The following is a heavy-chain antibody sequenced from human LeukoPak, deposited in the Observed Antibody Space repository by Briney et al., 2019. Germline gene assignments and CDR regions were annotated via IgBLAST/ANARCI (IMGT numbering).Heavy chain of an antibody. CDR3: ARDRGSGAFDI. CDR2: ISNRGTTT. Sequence: PGGSLRLSCAASGFTFSSYSMNWVRQAPGKGLEWLTYISNRGTTTSYADSVKGRFTVSRDNANNSLSLQMNSLRAEDTAVYYCARDRGSGAFDIWGQGTKVSVSS. V-gene: IGHV3-48*04. CDR1: GFTFSSYS. J-gene: IGHJ3*02. D-gene: IGHD2-15*01.